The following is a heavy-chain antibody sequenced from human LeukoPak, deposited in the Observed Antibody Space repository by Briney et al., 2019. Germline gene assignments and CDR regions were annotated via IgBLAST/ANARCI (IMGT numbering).Heavy chain of an antibody. V-gene: IGHV1-69*01. D-gene: IGHD3-10*01. CDR1: GGTFSSYA. J-gene: IGHJ4*02. Sequence: SVKVSCKASGGTFSSYAISWVRQAPGQGLEWMGGIIPIFGTANYAQKFQGRVTITADESTSTAYMELSSLRSEDTAVYYCARIGGWFGEGASEALVDYWGQGTLVTVSS. CDR3: ARIGGWFGEGASEALVDY. CDR2: IIPIFGTA.